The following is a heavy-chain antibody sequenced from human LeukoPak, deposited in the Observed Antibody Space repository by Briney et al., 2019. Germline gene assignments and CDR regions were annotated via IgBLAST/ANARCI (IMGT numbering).Heavy chain of an antibody. CDR2: ISSSSSYI. CDR3: ARDGAVAGIDNAFDI. D-gene: IGHD6-19*01. CDR1: GFTFSSYS. Sequence: PGGSLRLSCSASGFTFSSYSMNWVRQAPGKGLEWVSSISSSSSYIYYADSVKGRFTISRDNAKNSLYLQMNSLRAEDTAVYYCARDGAVAGIDNAFDIWGQGTMVTVSS. J-gene: IGHJ3*02. V-gene: IGHV3-21*01.